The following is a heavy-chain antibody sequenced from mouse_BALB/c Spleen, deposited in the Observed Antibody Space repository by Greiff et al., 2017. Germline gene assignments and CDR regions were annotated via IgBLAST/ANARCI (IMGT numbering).Heavy chain of an antibody. CDR3: VRHGDAMDY. Sequence: EVQLVESGGGLVQPKGSLKLSCAASGFTFNTYAMNWVRQAPGKGLEWVARIRSKSNNYATYYADSVKDRFTISRDDSQSMLYLQMNNLKTEDTAMYYCVRHGDAMDYWGQGTSVTVSS. CDR2: IRSKSNNYAT. CDR1: GFTFNTYA. J-gene: IGHJ4*01. V-gene: IGHV10-1*02.